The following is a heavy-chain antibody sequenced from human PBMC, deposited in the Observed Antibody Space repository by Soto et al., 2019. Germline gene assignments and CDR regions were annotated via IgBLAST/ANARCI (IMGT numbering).Heavy chain of an antibody. Sequence: QAPGQGLEWMGGIIPIFGTANYAQKFQGRVTITADESTSTAYMELSSLRSEDTAVYYCARDSERGYSDWWGQGPLVTVSS. V-gene: IGHV1-69*01. CDR3: ARDSERGYSDW. J-gene: IGHJ4*02. CDR2: IIPIFGTA. D-gene: IGHD5-12*01.